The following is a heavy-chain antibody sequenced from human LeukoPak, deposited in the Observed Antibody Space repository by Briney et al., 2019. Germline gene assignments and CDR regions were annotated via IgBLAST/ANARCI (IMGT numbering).Heavy chain of an antibody. J-gene: IGHJ4*02. Sequence: GGSLRLSCAASGFTFSNHAMSWVRQAPGKGLEWVSGISGTGGGTNYAGSVKGRFTISRDNSKNTLYLQMNSLRAEDTPVYYCAKDPYSYKNYARSIDYWGQGILVTVSS. V-gene: IGHV3-23*01. CDR2: ISGTGGGT. D-gene: IGHD1-7*01. CDR1: GFTFSNHA. CDR3: AKDPYSYKNYARSIDY.